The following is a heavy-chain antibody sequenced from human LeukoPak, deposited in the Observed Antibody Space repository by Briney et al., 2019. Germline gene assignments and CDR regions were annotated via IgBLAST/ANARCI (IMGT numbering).Heavy chain of an antibody. CDR3: AKDNTMTRGIIYYGMDV. Sequence: GGSLRLSCAASGFTFSSYDMNWVRQAPGKGLEWVSTITSGGNTYYADSVTGRFSISRDNSKNTLYLQMNSLRAEDTAVYYCAKDNTMTRGIIYYGMDVWGQGTTVTV. J-gene: IGHJ6*02. V-gene: IGHV3-23*01. CDR2: ITSGGNT. CDR1: GFTFSSYD. D-gene: IGHD3-10*01.